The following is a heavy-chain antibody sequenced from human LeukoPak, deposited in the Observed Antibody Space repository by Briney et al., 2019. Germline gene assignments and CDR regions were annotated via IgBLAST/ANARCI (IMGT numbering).Heavy chain of an antibody. Sequence: SETLSLTCAVSGGSISSGGYSWSWIRQPPGKGLEWIGYIYHSGSTYYNPSLKSRVTISVDRSKNQFSLKLSSVTAADTAVYYCARERITMVRGVIMGNWFDPWGQGTLVTVSS. D-gene: IGHD3-10*01. CDR3: ARERITMVRGVIMGNWFDP. CDR2: IYHSGST. CDR1: GGSISSGGYS. V-gene: IGHV4-30-2*01. J-gene: IGHJ5*02.